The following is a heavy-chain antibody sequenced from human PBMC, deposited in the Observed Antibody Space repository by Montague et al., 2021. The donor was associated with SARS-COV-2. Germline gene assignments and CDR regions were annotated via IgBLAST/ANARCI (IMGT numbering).Heavy chain of an antibody. J-gene: IGHJ6*02. CDR2: IDYSGST. CDR1: GGSISTNY. D-gene: IGHD3-9*01. Sequence: SETLSLTCTVPGGSISTNYWNWIRQFPGKGLEWIVYIDYSGSTNSNPSLQLRVIISVGRSKIQISLKLNSVTAADTAIYYCARLPYDNSYGMDVWGQGITVTVSS. CDR3: ARLPYDNSYGMDV. V-gene: IGHV4-59*01.